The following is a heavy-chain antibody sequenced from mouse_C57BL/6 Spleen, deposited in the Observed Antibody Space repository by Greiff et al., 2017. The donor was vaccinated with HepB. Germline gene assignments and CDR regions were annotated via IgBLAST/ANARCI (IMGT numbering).Heavy chain of an antibody. CDR3: ARDNWDRYFDY. CDR2: ISDGGSYT. J-gene: IGHJ2*01. D-gene: IGHD4-1*01. V-gene: IGHV5-4*01. CDR1: GFTFSSYA. Sequence: EVMLVESGGGLVKPGGSLKLSCAASGFTFSSYAMSWVRQTPEKRLEWVATISDGGSYTYYPDNVKGRFTISRDNAKNNLYLQMSHLKSEDTAMYYCARDNWDRYFDYWGQGTTLTVSS.